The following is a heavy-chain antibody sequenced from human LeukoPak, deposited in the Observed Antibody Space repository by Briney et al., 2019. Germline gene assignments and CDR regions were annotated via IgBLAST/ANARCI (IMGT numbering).Heavy chain of an antibody. CDR3: TKVHSNSWYGD. D-gene: IGHD2-2*01. J-gene: IGHJ4*02. CDR1: GFTFSSYG. V-gene: IGHV3-30*18. CDR2: ISYDGSNK. Sequence: GGSLRLSCAASGFTFSSYGMHWVRQAPGKGLEWVAVISYDGSNKFYADSVKGRFTISRDNSKNKLFLQMSSLRADDTAVYYCTKVHSNSWYGDWGQGTLVTVSP.